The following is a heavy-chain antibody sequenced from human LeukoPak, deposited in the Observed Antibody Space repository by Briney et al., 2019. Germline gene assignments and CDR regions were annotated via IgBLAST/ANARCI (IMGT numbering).Heavy chain of an antibody. CDR2: IKQDGSEK. D-gene: IGHD4-17*01. Sequence: TGGSLRLSCAASGFTLSSYWMNWVRQAPGKGLEWVANIKQDGSEKYYVDSVKGRFTISRDNAKNSLYLQMNSLRAEDTAVYYCAREDGVTTSLNYYYYYIDVWGKGTTVTVSS. CDR3: AREDGVTTSLNYYYYYIDV. CDR1: GFTLSSYW. V-gene: IGHV3-7*01. J-gene: IGHJ6*03.